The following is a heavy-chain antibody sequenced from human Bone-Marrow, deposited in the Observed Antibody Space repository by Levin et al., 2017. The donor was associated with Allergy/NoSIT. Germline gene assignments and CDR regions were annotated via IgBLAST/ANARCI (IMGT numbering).Heavy chain of an antibody. CDR1: GFIFRFFS. J-gene: IGHJ6*02. V-gene: IGHV3-23*01. CDR3: ANNGYYYGSGTYYYGMDV. Sequence: GGSLRLSCEASGFIFRFFSMSWVRQAPGKGLEWVSVISGSGGDTLYADSVKGRFIISRDNSQNILYLEMNSLRADDTAVYYCANNGYYYGSGTYYYGMDVWGQGTTVTVSS. D-gene: IGHD3-10*01. CDR2: ISGSGGDT.